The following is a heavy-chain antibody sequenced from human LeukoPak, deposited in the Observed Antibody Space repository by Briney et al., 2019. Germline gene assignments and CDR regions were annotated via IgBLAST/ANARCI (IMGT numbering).Heavy chain of an antibody. CDR3: AKLGSGYSFRY. Sequence: GGSLRLSCAASGFTFSSYAMSWVRQAPGKGLEWVSAISGSGGSTYYADSVKGRFTISRDNSKNTLYLQMNSLRAEDTAVYYGAKLGSGYSFRYWGQGTLVTVSS. CDR1: GFTFSSYA. V-gene: IGHV3-23*01. J-gene: IGHJ4*02. CDR2: ISGSGGST. D-gene: IGHD3-22*01.